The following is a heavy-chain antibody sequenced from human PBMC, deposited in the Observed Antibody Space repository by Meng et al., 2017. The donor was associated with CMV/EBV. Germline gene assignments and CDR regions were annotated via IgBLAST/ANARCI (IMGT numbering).Heavy chain of an antibody. CDR1: GFTFSSYS. CDR3: ARRDCSSTSCYNSYYYYGMDV. CDR2: ISSSSYI. J-gene: IGHJ6*02. V-gene: IGHV3-21*01. Sequence: ETLSLTCAASGFTFSSYSMNWVRQAPGKGLEWVSSISSSSYIYYADSVKGLFTISRDNAKNSLYLQMNSLRAEDTAVYYCARRDCSSTSCYNSYYYYGMDVWGQGTTVTVPS. D-gene: IGHD2-2*02.